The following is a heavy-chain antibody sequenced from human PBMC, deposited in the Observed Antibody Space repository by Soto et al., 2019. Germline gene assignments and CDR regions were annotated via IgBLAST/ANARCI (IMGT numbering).Heavy chain of an antibody. CDR2: ISFDGSNE. J-gene: IGHJ5*02. V-gene: IGHV3-30-3*02. Sequence: QVQLVESGGGVVQPGWSLRLSCAASGFTFSSNAMHWIRQAPGKGLEWVAIISFDGSNEYYADSVKGRFTISRDNSKNTLYLQVRSLRAEDTAVYYCAKTYYYDRSGYYQNWFDPWGQGTLVTVSS. CDR1: GFTFSSNA. CDR3: AKTYYYDRSGYYQNWFDP. D-gene: IGHD3-22*01.